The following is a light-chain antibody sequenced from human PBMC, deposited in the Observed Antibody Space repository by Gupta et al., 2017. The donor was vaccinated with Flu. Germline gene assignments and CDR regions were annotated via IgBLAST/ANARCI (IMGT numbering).Light chain of an antibody. V-gene: IGKV3-11*01. CDR3: QPGSF. Sequence: EILLTQSPATLSLSPGERATLSCRASQRVSSYLAWYQQKPGQAPRLLIYDASNTATGIPARFSGSGSTTDFTLTIGCLEPEDFAVYYCQPGSFFGQGTRLEIK. CDR1: QRVSSY. J-gene: IGKJ5*01. CDR2: DAS.